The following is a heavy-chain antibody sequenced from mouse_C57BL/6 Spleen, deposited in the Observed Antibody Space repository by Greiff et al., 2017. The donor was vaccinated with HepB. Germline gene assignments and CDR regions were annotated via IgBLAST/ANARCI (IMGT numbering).Heavy chain of an antibody. CDR3: ASNGRALSFAY. D-gene: IGHD4-1*01. J-gene: IGHJ3*01. V-gene: IGHV1-61*01. CDR2: IYPTGSET. CDR1: GYTFTSYW. Sequence: QVQLQQPGAELVRPGSSVKLSCKASGYTFTSYWMDWVKQRPGQGLEWIGNIYPTGSETHYNEKFKDKATLTVDKSSSTAYIQLSSLTSEDSAVYYFASNGRALSFAYWGQGTLVTVSA.